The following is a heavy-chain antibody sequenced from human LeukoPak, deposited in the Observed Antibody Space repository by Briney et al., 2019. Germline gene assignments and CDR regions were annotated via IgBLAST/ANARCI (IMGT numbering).Heavy chain of an antibody. CDR3: ARFYYSSGWYNGH. J-gene: IGHJ4*02. V-gene: IGHV1-18*01. CDR1: GYTFTNYD. CDR2: ISVYNGNT. D-gene: IGHD6-19*01. Sequence: GASVKVSCKASGYTFTNYDISWVRQAPGQGLEWMGWISVYNGNTNYAQKLQGRVTMTTDTSTSTAYMELRSLRSDDTAFYYCARFYYSSGWYNGHWGQGTLVTVSS.